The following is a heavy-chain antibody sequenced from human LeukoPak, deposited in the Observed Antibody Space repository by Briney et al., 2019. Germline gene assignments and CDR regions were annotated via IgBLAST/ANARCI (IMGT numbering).Heavy chain of an antibody. Sequence: PWGSLRLSCAASGFTFSTYGMHWLRQAPGKGPESVALIRHDGTETYHAESGKGRFTISRDDSKNTFYLQINSLRAKDTAVYSCAKANRDPMSNYYGVDVWGQGTTVVVSS. CDR2: IRHDGTET. V-gene: IGHV3-30*02. CDR3: AKANRDPMSNYYGVDV. J-gene: IGHJ6*02. CDR1: GFTFSTYG. D-gene: IGHD3-10*01.